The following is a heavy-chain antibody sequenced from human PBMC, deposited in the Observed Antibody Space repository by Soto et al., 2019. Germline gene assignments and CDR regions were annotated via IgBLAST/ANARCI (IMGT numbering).Heavy chain of an antibody. V-gene: IGHV3-23*01. J-gene: IGHJ5*01. D-gene: IGHD2-15*01. CDR2: ISGSGATT. CDR1: GFTFSSYA. CDR3: TKSSVHCSGGSCFDF. Sequence: EVQLLESGGGFIQSGGSLRLSCAASGFTFSSYAMSWVRQAPGKRLEWLSLISGSGATTYYADSVKGRFIVSRDKSKNTAYLQMNSLRADDTALYYCTKSSVHCSGGSCFDFWGQGTLVTVSS.